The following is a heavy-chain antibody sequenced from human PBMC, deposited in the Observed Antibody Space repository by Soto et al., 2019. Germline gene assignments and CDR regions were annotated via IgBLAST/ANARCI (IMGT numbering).Heavy chain of an antibody. Sequence: SVKVSCKASGGTFSSYAISWVRQAPGQGLEWMGGIIPIFGTANYAQKFQGRVTITADKSTSTAYMELSSLRSEDTAVYYCVIGSGYDSNRNYYYYYYGMDVWGQGTTVTVSS. CDR3: VIGSGYDSNRNYYYYYYGMDV. CDR2: IIPIFGTA. V-gene: IGHV1-69*06. J-gene: IGHJ6*02. CDR1: GGTFSSYA. D-gene: IGHD5-12*01.